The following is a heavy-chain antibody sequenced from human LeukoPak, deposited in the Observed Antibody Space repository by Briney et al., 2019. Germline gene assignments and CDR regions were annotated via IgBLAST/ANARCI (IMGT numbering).Heavy chain of an antibody. D-gene: IGHD6-13*01. V-gene: IGHV3-72*01. J-gene: IGHJ6*03. CDR2: SRDKVYSYTT. CDR1: GFTFRTSG. CDR3: AGVRGSSWDSSYMDV. Sequence: GGTLRLSCAASGFTFRTSGMSWVRQAPGKGLEWVGRSRDKVYSYTTEYAASVKGRFTISRDESENSVYLQMNSLETEDTAVYYCAGVRGSSWDSSYMDVWGKGTTVTVSS.